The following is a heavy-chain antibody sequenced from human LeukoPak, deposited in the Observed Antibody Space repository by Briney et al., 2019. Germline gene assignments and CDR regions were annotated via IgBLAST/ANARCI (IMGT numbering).Heavy chain of an antibody. D-gene: IGHD2-2*01. J-gene: IGHJ4*02. CDR3: ARRYCSSTSCPFDY. CDR2: IYYSGST. V-gene: IGHV4-59*08. Sequence: ETLSLTCTVSGGSISSYCWSWIRQPPGKGLEWIGYIYYSGSTNYNPSLKSRVTISVDTSKNQFSLKLSSVTAADTAVYYCARRYCSSTSCPFDYWGQGTLVTVSS. CDR1: GGSISSYC.